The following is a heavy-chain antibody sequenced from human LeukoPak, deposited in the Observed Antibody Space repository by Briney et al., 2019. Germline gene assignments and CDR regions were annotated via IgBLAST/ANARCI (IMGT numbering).Heavy chain of an antibody. V-gene: IGHV3-15*01. CDR1: GFTFSNAW. Sequence: GGSLRLSCAASGFTFSNAWMSWVRQAPGKGLEWVGRIKSKSDGGTTDYAAPVKGRFTISRDDSKNTLYLQMNSLKTEDTAVYYCTTLMVRGVIIENYYYYGMDVWGQGTTVTVSS. D-gene: IGHD3-10*01. CDR3: TTLMVRGVIIENYYYYGMDV. J-gene: IGHJ6*02. CDR2: IKSKSDGGTT.